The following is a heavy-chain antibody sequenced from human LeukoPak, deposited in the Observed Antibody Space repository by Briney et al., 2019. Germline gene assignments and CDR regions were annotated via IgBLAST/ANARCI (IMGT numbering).Heavy chain of an antibody. CDR2: INHSGST. V-gene: IGHV4-34*01. Sequence: SETLSLTCAVYGGSFRGYYWSWIRQPPGKGLEWIGEINHSGSTNYNPSLKSRVTISVDTSKNQFSLKLSSVTAADTAVYYCARPHGGSYRYYYFDYWGQGTLVTVSS. CDR3: ARPHGGSYRYYYFDY. J-gene: IGHJ4*02. CDR1: GGSFRGYY. D-gene: IGHD3-16*02.